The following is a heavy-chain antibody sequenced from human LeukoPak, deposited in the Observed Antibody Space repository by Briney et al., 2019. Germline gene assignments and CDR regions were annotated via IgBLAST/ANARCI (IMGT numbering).Heavy chain of an antibody. J-gene: IGHJ3*02. Sequence: GGSLRLSCAASGFTFSRYGMHWVRQASGKGLEWVALISYDGSNKYYADSVKGRFTISRDNSKNTLYLQVNSLRAEDTAVYYCARDPYGSGSTSFDIWGQGTMVTVSS. V-gene: IGHV3-30*03. CDR3: ARDPYGSGSTSFDI. CDR2: ISYDGSNK. D-gene: IGHD3-10*01. CDR1: GFTFSRYG.